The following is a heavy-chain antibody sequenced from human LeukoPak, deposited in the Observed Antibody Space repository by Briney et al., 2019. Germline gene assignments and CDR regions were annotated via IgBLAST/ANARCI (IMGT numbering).Heavy chain of an antibody. V-gene: IGHV4-31*03. CDR2: IYYSGST. CDR1: GGSTSSGGYY. J-gene: IGHJ4*02. D-gene: IGHD3-22*01. CDR3: ARDSSAYYYDSSGYYFDY. Sequence: SETLSLTCTVSGGSTSSGGYYWSWIRQHPGKGLEWIGYIYYSGSTYYNPSLKSRVTISVDTSKNQFSLKLSSVTAADTAVYYCARDSSAYYYDSSGYYFDYWGQGTLVTVSS.